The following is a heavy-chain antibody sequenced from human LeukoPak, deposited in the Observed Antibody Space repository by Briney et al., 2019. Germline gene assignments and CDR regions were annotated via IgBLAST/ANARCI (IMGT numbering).Heavy chain of an antibody. CDR3: ARVGDGYPIRYFDY. CDR1: GGSISNYY. J-gene: IGHJ4*02. V-gene: IGHV4-59*01. D-gene: IGHD5-24*01. CDR2: IYYSGST. Sequence: SETLSLTCTVSGGSISNYYWSWIRQPPGKGLEWIGYIYYSGSTNYNPSLKSRVTISVDTSKNQFSLKLSSVTAADTAVYYCARVGDGYPIRYFDYWGQGTLVTVSS.